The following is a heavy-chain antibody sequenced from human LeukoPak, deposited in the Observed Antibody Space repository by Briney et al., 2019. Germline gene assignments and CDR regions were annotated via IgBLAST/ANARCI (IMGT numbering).Heavy chain of an antibody. D-gene: IGHD1-26*01. CDR2: IYNHGRT. V-gene: IGHV4-59*01. Sequence: SETLSLTCTVSGASLTYWTWIRQPPGKGLEWIGVIYNHGRTEYNPSLKNRVTISFYTSANEVSLKLRSVTAADTAVYYCARGLAGAHSGAIYSDLWGRGTVVTVSS. CDR3: ARGLAGAHSGAIYSDL. CDR1: GASLTY. J-gene: IGHJ2*01.